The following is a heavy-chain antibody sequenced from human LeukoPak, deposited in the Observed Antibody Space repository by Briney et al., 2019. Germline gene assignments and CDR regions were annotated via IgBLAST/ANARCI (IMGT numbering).Heavy chain of an antibody. CDR2: ISSSGSTK. D-gene: IGHD3-10*01. Sequence: PGGSLRLSCAASGFIFSDYYMSWIRQAPGKGLEWVSYISSSGSTKYCADSVKGRFTISRDNAKNSYLQMNSLRAEDTAVYYCARDGHAYGRGSPHYWGQGTLVTVSS. V-gene: IGHV3-11*01. CDR1: GFIFSDYY. CDR3: ARDGHAYGRGSPHY. J-gene: IGHJ4*02.